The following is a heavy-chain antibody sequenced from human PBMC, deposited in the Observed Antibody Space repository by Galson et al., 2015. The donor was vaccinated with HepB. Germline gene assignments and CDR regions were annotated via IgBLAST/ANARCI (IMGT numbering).Heavy chain of an antibody. CDR3: ARGAYYDSSGYYYSDDAFDI. V-gene: IGHV3-66*01. Sequence: SLRLSCAASGFTVSSNYMSWVRQAPGKGLEWVSVIYSGGSTYYADSVKGRFTISRDNSKNTLYLQMNSLRAEDTAVYYCARGAYYDSSGYYYSDDAFDIWGQGTMVTVSS. CDR2: IYSGGST. D-gene: IGHD3-22*01. J-gene: IGHJ3*02. CDR1: GFTVSSNY.